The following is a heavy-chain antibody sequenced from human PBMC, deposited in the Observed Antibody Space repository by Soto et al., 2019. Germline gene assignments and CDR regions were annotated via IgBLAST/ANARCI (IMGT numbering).Heavy chain of an antibody. CDR1: GFTVSSNH. V-gene: IGHV3-53*01. CDR2: IYSGGGT. J-gene: IGHJ6*02. D-gene: IGHD2-2*01. CDR3: ARDVGVYGMDV. Sequence: HPGGSLRLSCAASGFTVSSNHMSWVRQAPGKGLEWVSVIYSGGGTYYADSVKGRFTISRDISKNTLYLQMNSLRAEDTAVYYCARDVGVYGMDVWGQGTTVTVSS.